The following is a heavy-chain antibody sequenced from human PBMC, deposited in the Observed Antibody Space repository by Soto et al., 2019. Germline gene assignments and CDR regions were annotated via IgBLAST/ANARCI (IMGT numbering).Heavy chain of an antibody. V-gene: IGHV3-23*01. CDR1: GFTFSSYV. D-gene: IGHD2-15*01. J-gene: IGHJ6*02. CDR3: AKAGGYCSGGTCYSELDYYGMDV. CDR2: ISGSGGST. Sequence: GSLRLSCAASGFTFSSYVMSWVRQAPGKGLEWVSVISGSGGSTYYADSVKGRFTISRDNSKNTLYLQLNSLRAEDTAVYYCAKAGGYCSGGTCYSELDYYGMDVWGQGTTVTVSS.